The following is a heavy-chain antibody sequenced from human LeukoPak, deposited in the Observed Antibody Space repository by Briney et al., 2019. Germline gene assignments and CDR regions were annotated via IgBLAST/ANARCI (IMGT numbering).Heavy chain of an antibody. CDR3: AKALYGSPFN. J-gene: IGHJ4*02. V-gene: IGHV3-30*18. CDR1: GFIFSSYG. D-gene: IGHD6-13*01. Sequence: PGGSLRLSCAASGFIFSSYGMHWFRQAPGKGLEWVAVISKDGSNKDYADSVKGRFTISRDNSKNMLYLQMDSLRIDDTAVYYCAKALYGSPFNWGQGTLVTVSS. CDR2: ISKDGSNK.